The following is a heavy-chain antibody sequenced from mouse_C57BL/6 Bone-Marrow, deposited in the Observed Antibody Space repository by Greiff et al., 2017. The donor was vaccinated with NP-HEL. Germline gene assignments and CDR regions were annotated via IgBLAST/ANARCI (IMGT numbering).Heavy chain of an antibody. J-gene: IGHJ2*01. Sequence: QLQQSGPELVKPGASVKISCKASGYAFSSSWMNWVKQRPGKGLEWIGRIYPGDGDTNYNGKFKGKATLTADKSSSTAYMQLSSLTSEDSAVYFCARFSYYFDYWGQGTTLTVSS. CDR2: IYPGDGDT. CDR1: GYAFSSSW. V-gene: IGHV1-82*01. CDR3: ARFSYYFDY.